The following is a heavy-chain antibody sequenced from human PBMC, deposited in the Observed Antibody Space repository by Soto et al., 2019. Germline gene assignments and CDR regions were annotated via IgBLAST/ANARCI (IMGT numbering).Heavy chain of an antibody. CDR2: IYSGGST. CDR1: GFTVISNY. CDR3: ARDRGVSPPNYYYYGMDV. Sequence: PGGSLRLSCAASGFTVISNYMSWVRQAPWKGLEWVSVIYSGGSTYYADSVKGRFTISRDNSKNTLYLQMNSLRAEDTAVYYCARDRGVSPPNYYYYGMDVWRQGTTVTVSS. J-gene: IGHJ6*01. D-gene: IGHD6-13*01. V-gene: IGHV3-53*01.